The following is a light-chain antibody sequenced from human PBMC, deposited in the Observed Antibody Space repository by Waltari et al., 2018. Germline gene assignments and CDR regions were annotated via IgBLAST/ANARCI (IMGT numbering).Light chain of an antibody. CDR1: SSDVGSYNY. CDR3: SSYTSSSTWV. V-gene: IGLV2-14*03. Sequence: QSALTQPASVSGSPGQSITISCTGTSSDVGSYNYVSWYQQHPGKAPKLMIYDVNNRPSGVSNRFSGSKSGNTASLTISGFQAEDEADYYCSSYTSSSTWVFGGGTKLTVL. CDR2: DVN. J-gene: IGLJ3*02.